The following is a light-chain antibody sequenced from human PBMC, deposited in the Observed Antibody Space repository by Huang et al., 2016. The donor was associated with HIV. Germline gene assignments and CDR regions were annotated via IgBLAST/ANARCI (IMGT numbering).Light chain of an antibody. CDR1: QRIGNF. CDR3: QQYNSYPWT. Sequence: GDRVTITCRASQRIGNFLAWYQQKPGKAPNLLIYDASSLESGVPSTFSGSGSGTEFTLTISSLQPDNFATYYCQQYNSYPWTCGQGTKVEIK. J-gene: IGKJ1*01. V-gene: IGKV1-5*01. CDR2: DAS.